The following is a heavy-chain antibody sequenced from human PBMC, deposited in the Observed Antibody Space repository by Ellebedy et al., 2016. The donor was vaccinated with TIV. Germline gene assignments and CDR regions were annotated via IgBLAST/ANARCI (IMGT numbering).Heavy chain of an antibody. CDR3: ARDPLRDGYSNWYFDL. V-gene: IGHV1-69*13. J-gene: IGHJ2*01. Sequence: ASVKVSCKASGGTFSSYAISWVRQAPGQGLEWMGGIIPIFGTANYAQKFQGRVTITADESTSTAYMELSSLRSEDTAVYYCARDPLRDGYSNWYFDLWGRGTLVTVSS. CDR2: IIPIFGTA. D-gene: IGHD5-24*01. CDR1: GGTFSSYA.